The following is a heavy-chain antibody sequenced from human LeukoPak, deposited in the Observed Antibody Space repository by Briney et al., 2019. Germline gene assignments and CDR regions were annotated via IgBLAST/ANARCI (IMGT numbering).Heavy chain of an antibody. CDR3: ARPRGIAVAIPDY. V-gene: IGHV3-11*01. CDR1: GFTFSAYY. J-gene: IGHJ4*02. Sequence: GGSLRLSCAASGFTFSAYYMTWVRQAPGKGLEWVSYIGTSDDNIYYAGSVKGRFTISRDNAKNSVYLQMNSLRAEDTAIYYCARPRGIAVAIPDYWGQGTLVTVSS. D-gene: IGHD6-19*01. CDR2: IGTSDDNI.